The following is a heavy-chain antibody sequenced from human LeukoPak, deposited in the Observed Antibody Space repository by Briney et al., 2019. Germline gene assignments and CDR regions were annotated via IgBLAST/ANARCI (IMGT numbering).Heavy chain of an antibody. CDR1: GYTFTGYY. D-gene: IGHD6-19*01. V-gene: IGHV1-2*06. J-gene: IGHJ4*02. CDR3: ARQVVQWLPTGHFDY. CDR2: INPNSGGT. Sequence: ASVKVSCKASGYTFTGYYMHWVRQAPGQGLEWMGRINPNSGGTNYAQKFQGRVTMIRDTSISTAYMELSRLRSDDTAVYYCARQVVQWLPTGHFDYWGQGTLVTVSS.